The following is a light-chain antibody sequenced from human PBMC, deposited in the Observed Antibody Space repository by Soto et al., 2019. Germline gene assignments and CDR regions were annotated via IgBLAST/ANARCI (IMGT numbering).Light chain of an antibody. V-gene: IGKV3-20*01. Sequence: EIVLTQSPGTLSLSPGERATLSCWASQSVGTYLAWYQQKPGQAPRLLIYGVSIRATGIPDRFSGSGSGADFTLTISRLEAEDLAVYYCQQYVSVPLTFGGGTKVAIK. J-gene: IGKJ4*01. CDR2: GVS. CDR1: QSVGTY. CDR3: QQYVSVPLT.